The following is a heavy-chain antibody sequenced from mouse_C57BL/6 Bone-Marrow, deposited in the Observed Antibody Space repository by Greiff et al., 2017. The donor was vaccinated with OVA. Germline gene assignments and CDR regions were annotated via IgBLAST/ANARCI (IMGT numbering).Heavy chain of an antibody. CDR3: KGPWFAY. V-gene: IGHV14-4*01. J-gene: IGHJ3*01. Sequence: EVKLMESGAELVRPGASVKLSCTASGFNIKDDYMHWVKQRPEQGLEWIGWIDPENGDTEYASKFQGKATITADTSSNTAYLQLSSLTSEDTAVYYCKGPWFAYWGQGTLGTVSA. CDR2: IDPENGDT. CDR1: GFNIKDDY.